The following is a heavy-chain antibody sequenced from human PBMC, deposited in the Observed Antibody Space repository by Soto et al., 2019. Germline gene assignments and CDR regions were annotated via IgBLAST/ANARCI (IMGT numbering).Heavy chain of an antibody. V-gene: IGHV3-23*01. J-gene: IGHJ4*02. CDR3: AKVPASLKTFDY. Sequence: EVQLLDSGGGLAQPGGSLRLSCAASGFTFGNYAMNWVRQAPGKGLEWVSTVSGNGAVTYYADSVKGRFTTSRDNSRTTLYLQMNSLRAEDTAIYFCAKVPASLKTFDYWGQGTLVTVSS. CDR2: VSGNGAVT. CDR1: GFTFGNYA. D-gene: IGHD2-2*01.